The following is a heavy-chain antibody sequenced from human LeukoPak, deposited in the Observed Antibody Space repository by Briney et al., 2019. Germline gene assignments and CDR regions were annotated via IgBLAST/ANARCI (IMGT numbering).Heavy chain of an antibody. CDR1: GGSFSGYY. CDR2: INHSGST. CDR3: ARGLIAAAGQFDY. Sequence: SETLSLTCAAYGGSFSGYYWSWIPQPPGKGLEWIGEINHSGSTNYNPSLKSRVTISVDTSKNQFSLKLSSVTAADTAVYYCARGLIAAAGQFDYWGQGTLVTVSS. D-gene: IGHD6-13*01. J-gene: IGHJ4*02. V-gene: IGHV4-34*01.